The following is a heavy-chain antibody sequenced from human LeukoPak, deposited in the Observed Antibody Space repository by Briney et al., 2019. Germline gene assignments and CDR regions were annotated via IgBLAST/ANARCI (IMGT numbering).Heavy chain of an antibody. V-gene: IGHV4-59*01. D-gene: IGHD6-13*01. CDR2: IYYSGST. Sequence: SETLSLTSTVSGVAISSYYWSWIRQPPGKGLEWIGYIYYSGSTNYNPSLKSRVTISVDTSKNQFSLKLSSVTAADTAVYYCARAGYSSSWYGHDAFDIWGQGTMVTVSS. CDR1: GVAISSYY. CDR3: ARAGYSSSWYGHDAFDI. J-gene: IGHJ3*02.